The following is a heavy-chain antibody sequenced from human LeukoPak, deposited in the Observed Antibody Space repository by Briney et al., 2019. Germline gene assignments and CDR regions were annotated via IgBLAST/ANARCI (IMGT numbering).Heavy chain of an antibody. CDR3: ARLCCDWYGGPDY. CDR2: ISYDGSNK. J-gene: IGHJ4*02. V-gene: IGHV3-30*04. Sequence: GGSLRLSCAASGFTFSSYAMHWVRQAPGKGLEWVAVISYDGSNKYYADSVKGRFTISRDNSKNTLYLQMNSLRAEDAAVYYCARLCCDWYGGPDYWGQGTLVTVSS. CDR1: GFTFSSYA. D-gene: IGHD6-19*01.